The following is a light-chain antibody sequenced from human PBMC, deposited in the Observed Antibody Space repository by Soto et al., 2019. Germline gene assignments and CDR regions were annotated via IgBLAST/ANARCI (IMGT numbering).Light chain of an antibody. CDR3: QQYNNWPIT. CDR2: AAS. Sequence: EILMTQSPATLSVSPGERATLSCRASQNILSNLAWYQQTPGQAPRLLIYAASTRDTGIPARFSGMWSWTEFTLPLSRLQSEDFKIDYCQQYNNWPITFGQGTRLEIK. V-gene: IGKV3-15*01. CDR1: QNILSN. J-gene: IGKJ5*01.